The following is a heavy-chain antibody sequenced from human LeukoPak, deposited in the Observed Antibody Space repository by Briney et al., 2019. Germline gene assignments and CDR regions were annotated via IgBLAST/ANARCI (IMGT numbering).Heavy chain of an antibody. CDR3: AKDQACEGYIVERNWFDP. Sequence: LRLSCAASGFTFSSYGMHWVRQAPGKGLEWVAVKWYGGSNKYYADSVKGRFTISRDNSKNTLYLQMNSLRAEDAAVYYCAKDQACEGYIVERNWFDPWGQGTLVTVSS. CDR1: GFTFSSYG. CDR2: KWYGGSNK. J-gene: IGHJ5*02. V-gene: IGHV3-33*06. D-gene: IGHD2-21*01.